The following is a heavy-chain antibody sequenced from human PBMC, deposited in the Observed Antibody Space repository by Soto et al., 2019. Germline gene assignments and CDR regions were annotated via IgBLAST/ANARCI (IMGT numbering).Heavy chain of an antibody. CDR1: GFTFSSFC. V-gene: IGHV3-7*03. Sequence: LRXYCASSGFTFSSFCMSWVRQAPGKGLEWVASIKQDGSEKTYVDSVKGRFSISRDNAKNSLYLQMNSLRAEDAAVYYCASYRTLGCWGQGTPVTVSS. CDR2: IKQDGSEK. D-gene: IGHD1-26*01. CDR3: ASYRTLGC. J-gene: IGHJ4*02.